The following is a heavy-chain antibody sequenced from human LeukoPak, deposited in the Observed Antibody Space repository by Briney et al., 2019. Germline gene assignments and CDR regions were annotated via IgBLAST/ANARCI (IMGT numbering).Heavy chain of an antibody. J-gene: IGHJ4*02. CDR2: IHHSGST. D-gene: IGHD3-22*01. CDR3: SGYYWRVLDY. Sequence: SETLSLTCAVSGGSINSRNWWSWVRQPPGKGLEWIGEIHHSGSTNYNPSLKSRVTISVDKSKNQFSLNLSSDYCARGSDYGSSGYYWRVLDYWGQGILVTVSS. V-gene: IGHV4-4*02. CDR1: GGSINSRNW.